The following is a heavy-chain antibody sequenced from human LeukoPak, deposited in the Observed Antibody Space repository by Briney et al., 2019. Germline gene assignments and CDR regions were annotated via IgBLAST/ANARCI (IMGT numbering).Heavy chain of an antibody. J-gene: IGHJ6*03. CDR2: IYPGDSDT. CDR3: ARLGIPNYYGSGSYPRPYYMDV. D-gene: IGHD3-10*01. V-gene: IGHV5-51*01. Sequence: GESLKISCKGSGYSFTSYWIGWVRQMPGKGLEWMGIIYPGDSDTRYSPSFQGQVTISADKSISTAYLQWSSLKASDTAMYYCARLGIPNYYGSGSYPRPYYMDVWGKGTTVTISS. CDR1: GYSFTSYW.